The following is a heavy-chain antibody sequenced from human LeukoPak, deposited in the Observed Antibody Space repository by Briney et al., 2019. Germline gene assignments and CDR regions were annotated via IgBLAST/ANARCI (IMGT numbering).Heavy chain of an antibody. Sequence: GGSLRLSCAASGFTFSSYAMSWVRQAPGKGLECVSAISGSGGSTYYADSVKGRFTISRDNSKNTLYLQMNSLRAEDTAVYYCAKDQEELLWFGELLPRTYYYYGMDVWGQGTTVTVSS. CDR3: AKDQEELLWFGELLPRTYYYYGMDV. D-gene: IGHD3-10*01. J-gene: IGHJ6*02. CDR2: ISGSGGST. V-gene: IGHV3-23*01. CDR1: GFTFSSYA.